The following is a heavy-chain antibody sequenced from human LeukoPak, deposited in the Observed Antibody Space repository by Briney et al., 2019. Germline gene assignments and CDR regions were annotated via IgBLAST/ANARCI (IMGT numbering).Heavy chain of an antibody. CDR3: AGDLGYSYGSFDY. D-gene: IGHD5-18*01. Sequence: SETLSLTCTVSGGSISSYYWSWIRQPPGKGLEWIGYIYYSGSTNYNPSLKSRVTISVDTSKNQFSLKLSSVTAADTAVYYCAGDLGYSYGSFDYWGQGTLVTVSS. J-gene: IGHJ4*02. V-gene: IGHV4-59*01. CDR2: IYYSGST. CDR1: GGSISSYY.